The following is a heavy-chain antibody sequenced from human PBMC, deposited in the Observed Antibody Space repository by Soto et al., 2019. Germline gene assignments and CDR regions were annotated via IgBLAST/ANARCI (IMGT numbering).Heavy chain of an antibody. D-gene: IGHD3-22*01. J-gene: IGHJ4*02. V-gene: IGHV3-23*01. CDR2: ISGSGGST. CDR1: GFTFSSYA. Sequence: PGGSLRLSCAASGFTFSSYAMSWVRQAPGKGLEWVSAISGSGGSTYYADSVKGRFTISRDNSKNTLYLQMNSLRAEDTAVYYCAKDSGPPSDSSGLSSYDWGQGTLVTVSS. CDR3: AKDSGPPSDSSGLSSYD.